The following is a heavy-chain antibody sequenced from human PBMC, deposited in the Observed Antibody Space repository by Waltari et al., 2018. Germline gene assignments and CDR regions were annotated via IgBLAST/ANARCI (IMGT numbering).Heavy chain of an antibody. V-gene: IGHV3-74*01. Sequence: EVQLVESAGGLVQPGGSLRLSCVASGFTFDNYWMHWVRQAPGKGLVWVSRINSEGTSKSYADSVKGRFTISRDNARNTLYLQMNTLRADDTAVYYCARAALPSAAWPYYSYGMDVWGQGTTVTVSS. CDR3: ARAALPSAAWPYYSYGMDV. J-gene: IGHJ6*02. D-gene: IGHD5-12*01. CDR1: GFTFDNYW. CDR2: INSEGTSK.